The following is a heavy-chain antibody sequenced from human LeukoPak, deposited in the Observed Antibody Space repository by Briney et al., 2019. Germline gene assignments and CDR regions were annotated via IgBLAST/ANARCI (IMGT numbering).Heavy chain of an antibody. D-gene: IGHD2-8*01. V-gene: IGHV3-21*01. CDR3: ARGPERTGVGTRYYYDMDV. J-gene: IGHJ6*02. Sequence: GSLRLSCAASGFTFISYTMNWVRQAPGKGLEWVSSITSTGRYIYYADSVKGRFTISRDNSKNTLYLQMNSLRAEDTAVYYCARGPERTGVGTRYYYDMDVWGQGTTVTVSS. CDR1: GFTFISYT. CDR2: ITSTGRYI.